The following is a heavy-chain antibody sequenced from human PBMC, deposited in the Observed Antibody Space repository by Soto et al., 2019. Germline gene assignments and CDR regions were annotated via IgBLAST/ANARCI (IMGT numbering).Heavy chain of an antibody. CDR2: IKQDGSEK. CDR3: ARGDGYISYYYGMDV. V-gene: IGHV3-7*01. CDR1: GFTFSSYW. J-gene: IGHJ6*02. D-gene: IGHD5-12*01. Sequence: GGSLRLSCAASGFTFSSYWMSWVRQAPGKGLEWVANIKQDGSEKYYVDSVKGRFTISRDNAKNSLYLQMNSLRAEDTAVYYCARGDGYISYYYGMDVWGQGTTVTVSS.